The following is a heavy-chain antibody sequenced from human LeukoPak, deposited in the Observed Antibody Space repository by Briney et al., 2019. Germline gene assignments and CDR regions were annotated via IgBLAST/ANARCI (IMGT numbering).Heavy chain of an antibody. CDR3: SRNGLVDFDY. Sequence: GQSLRLSCTTSGFAFDDFAMRCVRQPAGKGLEWVGFIRRRAYGGAAEYADSVKCRFIISRDDSKGIAYLQMNSLKTEDTAVYYCSRNGLVDFDYWGQGSRVIVSP. J-gene: IGHJ4*02. V-gene: IGHV3-49*04. CDR1: GFAFDDFA. CDR2: IRRRAYGGAA.